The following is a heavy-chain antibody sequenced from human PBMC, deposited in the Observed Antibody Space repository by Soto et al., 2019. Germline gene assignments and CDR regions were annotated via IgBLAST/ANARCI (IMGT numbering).Heavy chain of an antibody. Sequence: GGSLSLSWAASGFTFNKYAMTWVRRAPGKGLEWVSAISGSGISTYYADSVKGRFTISRDTSRNTLSLQMNSLRAEDTAVYYCAKDDAPAAPSTFDSWGQGALVTVSS. J-gene: IGHJ4*02. CDR1: GFTFNKYA. CDR2: ISGSGIST. CDR3: AKDDAPAAPSTFDS. V-gene: IGHV3-23*01. D-gene: IGHD2-2*01.